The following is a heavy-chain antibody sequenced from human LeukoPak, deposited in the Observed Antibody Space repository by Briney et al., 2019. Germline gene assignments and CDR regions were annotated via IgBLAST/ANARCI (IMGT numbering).Heavy chain of an antibody. Sequence: PGGSLRLSCAASGFTFDNYAMHWVRQAPGKGLEWVSGISWDSGSVEYADSVKGRFIISRDNAKSSLFLQMSGLRAEDTALYYCVKEPTERYYIDYRGQGTLVTVSS. CDR2: ISWDSGSV. J-gene: IGHJ4*02. V-gene: IGHV3-9*01. D-gene: IGHD1-1*01. CDR1: GFTFDNYA. CDR3: VKEPTERYYIDY.